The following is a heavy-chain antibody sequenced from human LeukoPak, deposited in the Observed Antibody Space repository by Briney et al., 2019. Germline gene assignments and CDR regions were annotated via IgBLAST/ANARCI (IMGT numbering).Heavy chain of an antibody. J-gene: IGHJ3*02. CDR3: ATTTVTTFSGDASDI. CDR2: IYTSGST. D-gene: IGHD4-17*01. Sequence: LETLSLTCTVSGGSISSYYWSWIRQPAGKGLEWIGRIYTSGSTNYNPSLKSRVTMSVDTSKNQFSLKLSSVTAADTAVYYCATTTVTTFSGDASDIWGQGTMVTVSS. V-gene: IGHV4-4*07. CDR1: GGSISSYY.